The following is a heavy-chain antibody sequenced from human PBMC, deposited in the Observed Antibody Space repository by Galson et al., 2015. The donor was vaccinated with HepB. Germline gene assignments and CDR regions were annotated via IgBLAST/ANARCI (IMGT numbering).Heavy chain of an antibody. CDR2: ISWNRGSI. V-gene: IGHV3-9*01. D-gene: IGHD3-22*01. CDR3: ANSRYDSGGYYSY. J-gene: IGHJ4*02. CDR1: GFTFDDYA. Sequence: SLRLSCAASGFTFDDYAMHWVRQAPGKGLEWVSGISWNRGSIGYADSVKGRFTISRDNAKNSLYLQMNSLRAEDTASYYCANSRYDSGGYYSYWGQGTLVTVSS.